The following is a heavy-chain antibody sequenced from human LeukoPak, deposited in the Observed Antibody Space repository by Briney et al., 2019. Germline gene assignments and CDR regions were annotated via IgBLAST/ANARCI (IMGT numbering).Heavy chain of an antibody. D-gene: IGHD3-3*01. Sequence: GGSLRLSCAASGFTFSSYAMSWVRQAPGKGLEWVSAISGSGGSTYYADSVKGRIAISGDNSKNTLYLQMNSLRAEDTAVYYCAKDRGFWSGYLDYWGQGTLVTVSS. CDR1: GFTFSSYA. J-gene: IGHJ4*02. V-gene: IGHV3-23*01. CDR2: ISGSGGST. CDR3: AKDRGFWSGYLDY.